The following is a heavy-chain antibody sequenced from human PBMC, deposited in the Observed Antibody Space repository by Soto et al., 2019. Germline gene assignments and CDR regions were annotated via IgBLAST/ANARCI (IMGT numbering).Heavy chain of an antibody. J-gene: IGHJ5*02. Sequence: SETLSLTCSVSGGSINISSYFWGWVRQPPGKGLEWIGSIYYSGITYYNPSLRSRVTISVDTSKNQFSLKLSSVTAADTAVFYRARHYSSGSRNWFDPWGQGTMVTVSS. D-gene: IGHD6-19*01. CDR1: GGSINISSYF. CDR2: IYYSGIT. V-gene: IGHV4-39*01. CDR3: ARHYSSGSRNWFDP.